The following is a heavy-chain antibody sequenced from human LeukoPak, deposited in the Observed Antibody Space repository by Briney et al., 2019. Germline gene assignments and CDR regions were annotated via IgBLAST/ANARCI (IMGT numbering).Heavy chain of an antibody. Sequence: SETLSLTCAVYGGSFSGYYWSWIRQPPGKGLEWIGYIYYSGSTNYNPSLKSRVTISVDTSKNQFSLKLSSVTAADTAVYYCARSRVVDTAMVFLFDYWGQGTLVTVSS. V-gene: IGHV4-59*08. J-gene: IGHJ4*02. D-gene: IGHD5-18*01. CDR3: ARSRVVDTAMVFLFDY. CDR1: GGSFSGYY. CDR2: IYYSGST.